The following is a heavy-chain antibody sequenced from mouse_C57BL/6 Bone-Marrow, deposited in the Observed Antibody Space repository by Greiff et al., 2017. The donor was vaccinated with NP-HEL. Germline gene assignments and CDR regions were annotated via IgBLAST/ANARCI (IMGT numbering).Heavy chain of an antibody. D-gene: IGHD2-5*01. V-gene: IGHV1-26*01. CDR3: ARKGNYYSNYFDY. Sequence: EVQLQQSGPELVKPGASVKISCKASGYTFTDYYMNWVKQSHGKSLEWIGDINPNNGGTSYNQKFKGKATLTVDKSSSTAYMELRSLTSEDSAVYYCARKGNYYSNYFDYWGQGTTLTVSS. J-gene: IGHJ2*01. CDR2: INPNNGGT. CDR1: GYTFTDYY.